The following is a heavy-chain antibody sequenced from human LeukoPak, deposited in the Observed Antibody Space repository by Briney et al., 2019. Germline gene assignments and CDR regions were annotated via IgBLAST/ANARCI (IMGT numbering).Heavy chain of an antibody. J-gene: IGHJ4*02. CDR2: IHFSGRT. D-gene: IGHD3-10*01. CDR3: GVGVRGIMIDY. CDR1: GGSISSGDYY. V-gene: IGHV4-39*01. Sequence: PSETLSLTCTVSGGSISSGDYYWGWIRQPPGKGLEWIVSIHFSGRTYYNPSLKSRVTIAGDTSKNQFSLKLSSVTAADTAVYYCGVGVRGIMIDYWGQGTLVTVSS.